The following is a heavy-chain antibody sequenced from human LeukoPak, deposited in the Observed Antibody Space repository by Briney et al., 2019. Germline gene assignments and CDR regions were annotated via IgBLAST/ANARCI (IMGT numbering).Heavy chain of an antibody. CDR1: GGSISSYY. V-gene: IGHV4-59*01. CDR3: ARAQRETYYYGSGSYVYYFDY. Sequence: PSETLSLTCTVSGGSISSYYWSWIRQPPGKGLEWIGYIYYSGSTNYNPSLKSRVTISVDTSKNQFSLKLSSVTAADTAVYYCARAQRETYYYGSGSYVYYFDYWGQGTLVTVSS. D-gene: IGHD3-10*01. CDR2: IYYSGST. J-gene: IGHJ4*02.